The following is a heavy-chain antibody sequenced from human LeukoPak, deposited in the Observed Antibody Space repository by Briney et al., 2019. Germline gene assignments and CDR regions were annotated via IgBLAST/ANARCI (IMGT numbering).Heavy chain of an antibody. D-gene: IGHD5-24*01. CDR3: PKSNRGDGYNYWFDP. V-gene: IGHV5-51*01. CDR2: IYPGDSDT. CDR1: GYSFIDYW. Sequence: GESLKISCKASGYSFIDYWIGWVRQMPGKGLELMGIIYPGDSDTRYSPSFEGQVTISSDKSITTAYLQWSSLKASDTAMYYCPKSNRGDGYNYWFDPWGQGTLVTVSS. J-gene: IGHJ5*02.